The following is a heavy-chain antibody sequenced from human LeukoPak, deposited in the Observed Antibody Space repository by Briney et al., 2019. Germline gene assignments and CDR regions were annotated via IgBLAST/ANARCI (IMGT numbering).Heavy chain of an antibody. J-gene: IGHJ3*02. V-gene: IGHV4-61*02. CDR3: AREGTYYYDSSGYYSSSAFDI. CDR1: GGSISSGSYY. CDR2: IYTSGST. D-gene: IGHD3-22*01. Sequence: KASETLSLTCTVSGGSISSGSYYWSWIRQPAGKGLEWIGRIYTSGSTNYNPSLKSRVTISVDTSKNQFSLKLSSVTAADTAVYYCAREGTYYYDSSGYYSSSAFDIWGQGTMVTVSS.